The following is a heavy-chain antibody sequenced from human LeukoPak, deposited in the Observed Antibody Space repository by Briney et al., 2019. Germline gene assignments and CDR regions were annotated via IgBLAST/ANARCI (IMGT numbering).Heavy chain of an antibody. CDR3: ARDHRYYYDSSGYYGNWFDP. Sequence: GGSLRLSCAASGFTFSNYSMNWVRQAPGKGLEWVSSISSSSYIYYADSVKGRFTISRDNAKNSLYLQMNSLRAEDTAVYYCARDHRYYYDSSGYYGNWFDPWGQGTLVTVSS. CDR1: GFTFSNYS. J-gene: IGHJ5*02. V-gene: IGHV3-21*01. D-gene: IGHD3-22*01. CDR2: ISSSSYI.